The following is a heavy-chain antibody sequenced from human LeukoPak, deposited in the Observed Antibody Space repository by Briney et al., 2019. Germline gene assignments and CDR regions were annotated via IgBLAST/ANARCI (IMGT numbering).Heavy chain of an antibody. CDR1: GYTFTGYY. CDR3: ARVRVVVVIATQYYFDY. CDR2: INPNSGGT. V-gene: IGHV1-2*02. D-gene: IGHD2-21*01. J-gene: IGHJ4*02. Sequence: ASVKVSYKASGYTFTGYYMHWVRQAPGQGLEWMGWINPNSGGTNYAQRFQGRVTMTRDTSISIAYMELSRLRSDDTAVYYCARVRVVVVIATQYYFDYWGQGTLVTVSS.